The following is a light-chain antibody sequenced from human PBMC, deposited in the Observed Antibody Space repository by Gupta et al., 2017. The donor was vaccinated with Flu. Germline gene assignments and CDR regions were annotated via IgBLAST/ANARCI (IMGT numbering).Light chain of an antibody. J-gene: IGLJ2*01. CDR3: QVWDGISDHVV. Sequence: SYVLAQPPSVSMAPGQPARITCGGKAIGSKSVHWYQQKAGQAPVLVVYDDRVRPSGIPERFSGSNSANTATLTISRVEAGDEADYYCQVWDGISDHVVFGGGTKLTVL. CDR1: AIGSKS. CDR2: DDR. V-gene: IGLV3-21*02.